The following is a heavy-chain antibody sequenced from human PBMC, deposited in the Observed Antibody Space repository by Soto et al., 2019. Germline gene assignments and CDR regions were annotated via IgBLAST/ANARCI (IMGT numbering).Heavy chain of an antibody. V-gene: IGHV5-51*01. CDR2: IYPGDSDT. CDR1: GYSFTSYW. Sequence: GESLKISCKGSGYSFTSYWIGWVRQMPGKGLEWMGIIYPGDSDTRYSPSFQGQVTISADKSISTAYLQWSSLKASDTAMYYCARQMTGYFGLGAFDIWGQGTMVTVSS. CDR3: ARQMTGYFGLGAFDI. D-gene: IGHD3-9*01. J-gene: IGHJ3*02.